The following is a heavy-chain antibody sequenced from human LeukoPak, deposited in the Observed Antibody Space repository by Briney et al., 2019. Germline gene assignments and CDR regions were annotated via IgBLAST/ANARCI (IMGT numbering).Heavy chain of an antibody. CDR3: ARGQHGYDILTGYSTDDAFDI. Sequence: RGSLRLSCAASGFTFDDYGMSWVRQAPGKGLEWVSGINWNGGSTGYADSVKGRFTISRDNAKNSLYLQMNSLRAEDTALYHCARGQHGYDILTGYSTDDAFDIWGQGTMVTVSS. CDR2: INWNGGST. CDR1: GFTFDDYG. J-gene: IGHJ3*02. D-gene: IGHD3-9*01. V-gene: IGHV3-20*01.